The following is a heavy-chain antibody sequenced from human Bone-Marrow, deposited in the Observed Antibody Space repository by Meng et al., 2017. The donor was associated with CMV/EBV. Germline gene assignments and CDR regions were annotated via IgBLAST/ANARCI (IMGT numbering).Heavy chain of an antibody. Sequence: GESLKISCAASGFTFSDYGMHWVRQAPGKGLEWVAVVWYDGNKKFYADSVKGRFTISRDNARNTVYLQMNNLRAEDTAVYYCARFQWLVYYFDYWGRGTLVTVSS. J-gene: IGHJ4*02. CDR3: ARFQWLVYYFDY. D-gene: IGHD6-19*01. CDR1: GFTFSDYG. V-gene: IGHV3-33*01. CDR2: VWYDGNKK.